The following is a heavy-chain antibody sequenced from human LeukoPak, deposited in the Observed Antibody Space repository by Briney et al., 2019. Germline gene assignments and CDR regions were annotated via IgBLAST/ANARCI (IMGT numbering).Heavy chain of an antibody. CDR2: ISGYNGNT. CDR3: ARTSHESALYCSDT. CDR1: GYTFYTYG. J-gene: IGHJ5*02. Sequence: GASVKDFFKAFGYTFYTYGNGWGRQAPGQGLEWMGWISGYNGNTNYAQKFQGRVTMTTDTSTSTAYMELRSLRSDDTAVYYCARTSHESALYCSDTWGQGTLVNVSS. V-gene: IGHV1-18*01. D-gene: IGHD3-3*01.